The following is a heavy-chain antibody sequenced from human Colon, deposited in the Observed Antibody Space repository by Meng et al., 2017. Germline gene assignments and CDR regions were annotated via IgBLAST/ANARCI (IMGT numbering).Heavy chain of an antibody. CDR3: VRSSGWVRTGFDP. Sequence: QPQLQESGPGLVKPSEALSLTCSVSGGSISTSGYYWGWIRQPPGKGLEWIGSIVHSGFTYYTPSLKSRITVSIDTSKNQFSLRLASVTAADTAVYYCVRSSGWVRTGFDPWGQGTLVTVSS. CDR1: GGSISTSGYY. V-gene: IGHV4-39*01. CDR2: IVHSGFT. J-gene: IGHJ5*02. D-gene: IGHD6-19*01.